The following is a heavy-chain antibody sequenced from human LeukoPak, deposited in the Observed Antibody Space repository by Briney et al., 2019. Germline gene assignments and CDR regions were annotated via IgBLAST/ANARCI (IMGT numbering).Heavy chain of an antibody. Sequence: SETLSLTCAVYGGSFSGYYWSWIRQPPGKGLEWIGEINHSGSTNYNPSLKSRVTISVDTSKNQFSLKLSSVTAADTAVYYCARGPGGYCGSGPHDAFDIWGQGTMVTVSS. CDR3: ARGPGGYCGSGPHDAFDI. D-gene: IGHD3-10*01. CDR1: GGSFSGYY. CDR2: INHSGST. J-gene: IGHJ3*02. V-gene: IGHV4-34*01.